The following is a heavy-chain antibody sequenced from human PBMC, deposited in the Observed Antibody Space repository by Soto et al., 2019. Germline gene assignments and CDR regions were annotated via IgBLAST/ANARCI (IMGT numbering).Heavy chain of an antibody. V-gene: IGHV4-31*03. Sequence: QVQLQESGPGLVKPSQSLSLTCTVSGGSISSIQYYWSWIRQHTGKGLEWIGNIYYNGSTYYNPSLKSRVMISVDTSKNRFSLKLSSVTAADTAVYYCARDRVLNSGYGPYRMDVWGQGTTVTVSS. D-gene: IGHD5-12*01. CDR1: GGSISSIQYY. CDR2: IYYNGST. J-gene: IGHJ6*02. CDR3: ARDRVLNSGYGPYRMDV.